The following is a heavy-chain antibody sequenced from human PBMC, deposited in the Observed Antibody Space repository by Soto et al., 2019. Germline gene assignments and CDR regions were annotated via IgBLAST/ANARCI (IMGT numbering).Heavy chain of an antibody. Sequence: QVQLRESGPGLVKPSETLSLTCTVSSGSIGTYFWSWIRQPPGKGLEWIGYIYYSGTTNYNPSLTRRVTIVLDTSKNQFSLRLSSVPAADTAVYYCARGRGGTYAALDIWGQGTLVTVSS. CDR2: IYYSGTT. CDR1: SGSIGTYF. CDR3: ARGRGGTYAALDI. J-gene: IGHJ3*02. D-gene: IGHD2-2*01. V-gene: IGHV4-59*01.